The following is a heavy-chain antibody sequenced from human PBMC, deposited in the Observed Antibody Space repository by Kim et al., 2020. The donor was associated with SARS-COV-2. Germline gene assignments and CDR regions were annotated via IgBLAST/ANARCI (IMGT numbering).Heavy chain of an antibody. CDR2: INPNSGGT. V-gene: IGHV1-2*06. Sequence: ASVKVSCKASGYTFTGYYMHWVRQAPGQGLEWMGRINPNSGGTNYAQKFQGRVTMTRDTSISTAYMELSRLRSDDTAVYYCARGPNWEVLALGDYYFDYWGQGTLVTVSS. D-gene: IGHD1-26*01. J-gene: IGHJ4*02. CDR3: ARGPNWEVLALGDYYFDY. CDR1: GYTFTGYY.